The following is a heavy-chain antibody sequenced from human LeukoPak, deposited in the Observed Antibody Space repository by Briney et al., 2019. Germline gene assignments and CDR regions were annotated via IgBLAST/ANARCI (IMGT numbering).Heavy chain of an antibody. J-gene: IGHJ4*02. CDR2: INGRGTYI. D-gene: IGHD1-1*01. V-gene: IGHV3-21*06. CDR1: GFTVSGHP. Sequence: GGSLRLSCAASGFTVSGHPMSWVRQAPGKGLEWLSYINGRGTYIDYAESLKGRITISRDNAQNSLYLQMNSLRAEDTAVYYCARSGREATEIDYWGQGTLVTVSS. CDR3: ARSGREATEIDY.